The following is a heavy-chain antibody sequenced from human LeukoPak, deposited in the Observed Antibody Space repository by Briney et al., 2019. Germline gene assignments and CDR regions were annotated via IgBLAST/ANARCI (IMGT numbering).Heavy chain of an antibody. CDR1: GGTFSSYA. CDR3: AKDWDSSGWYWGPVDY. J-gene: IGHJ4*02. V-gene: IGHV1-69*13. D-gene: IGHD6-19*01. CDR2: IIPIFGTS. Sequence: GASVKVSCKASGGTFSSYAFTWVRQAPGRGLEWMGGIIPIFGTSNYAQKFQGRVTNTAYMELSSLRSEDTAVYYCAKDWDSSGWYWGPVDYWGQGTLVTVSS.